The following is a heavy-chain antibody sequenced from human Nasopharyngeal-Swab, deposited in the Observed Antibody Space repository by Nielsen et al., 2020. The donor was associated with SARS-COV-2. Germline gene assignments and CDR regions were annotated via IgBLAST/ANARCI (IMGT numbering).Heavy chain of an antibody. V-gene: IGHV3-33*01. CDR3: VRGVHYMSYFHTPPSDQ. CDR1: GFTFSSYG. CDR2: VWYDGINR. Sequence: GESLKISCAASGFTFSSYGMHWVRQAPGKGLEWVAVVWYDGINRYYADSVKGRFTISRDNSKNSLYLQMNSLRAEDTALYYCVRGVHYMSYFHTPPSDQWGQGTLVTVSS. D-gene: IGHD1-1*01. J-gene: IGHJ4*02.